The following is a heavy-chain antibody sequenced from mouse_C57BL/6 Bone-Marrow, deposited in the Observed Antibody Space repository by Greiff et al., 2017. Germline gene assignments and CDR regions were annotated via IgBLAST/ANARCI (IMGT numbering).Heavy chain of an antibody. D-gene: IGHD2-2*01. Sequence: EVKLVESGGGLVQPGGSLSLSCAASGFTFTDYYMSWVRQPPGKALEWLGFIRNKANGYTTESSASVKGRFTISRDNSQSILYLQMNALRADDSATYYCARYCGYDGFAYWGQGTLVTVSA. CDR3: ARYCGYDGFAY. CDR2: IRNKANGYTT. J-gene: IGHJ3*01. CDR1: GFTFTDYY. V-gene: IGHV7-3*01.